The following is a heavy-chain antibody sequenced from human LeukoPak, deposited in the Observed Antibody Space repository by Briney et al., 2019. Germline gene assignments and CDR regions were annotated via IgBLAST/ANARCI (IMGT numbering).Heavy chain of an antibody. D-gene: IGHD6-13*01. Sequence: PVASVTVSCTASGYTFTGYYMHWVRQAPGQGLEWMGWINPNSGGTNYAQKFQGRVTMTRDTSISTAYMELSRLRSDDTAVYYCARVRSSSFSPYYYYGMDVWGQGTTVTVSS. J-gene: IGHJ6*02. CDR3: ARVRSSSFSPYYYYGMDV. V-gene: IGHV1-2*02. CDR2: INPNSGGT. CDR1: GYTFTGYY.